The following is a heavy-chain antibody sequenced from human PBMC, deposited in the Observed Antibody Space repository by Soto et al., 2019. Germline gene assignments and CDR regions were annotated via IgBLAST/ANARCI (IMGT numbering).Heavy chain of an antibody. Sequence: QVQLVQSGADVQKPGSSVKVSCKASGGTFSSYTISWVRQAPGQGLEWMGGIIPILGIANYAQKFQGRVTITADTSTSTAYMELSSLRSEDTAVYYCARDLGSIPGAITYNWFDPWGQETLVTVSS. V-gene: IGHV1-69*08. J-gene: IGHJ5*02. CDR2: IIPILGIA. CDR3: ARDLGSIPGAITYNWFDP. CDR1: GGTFSSYT. D-gene: IGHD2-2*01.